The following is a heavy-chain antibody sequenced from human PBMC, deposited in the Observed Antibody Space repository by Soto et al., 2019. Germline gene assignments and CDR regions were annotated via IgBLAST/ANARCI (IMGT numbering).Heavy chain of an antibody. Sequence: QVQLVQSGTEVKKPGASVKVSCKASGYSFISFGISWVRQAPGQGLEWMGWISPYNGNTDYAQKFQHRVTMTTDTSTNTAYMELRTLRSDDTAMYYCVKDTLCTLGIGRCAFDIWGQGTMVTVSS. CDR1: GYSFISFG. CDR2: ISPYNGNT. CDR3: VKDTLCTLGIGRCAFDI. D-gene: IGHD6-13*01. V-gene: IGHV1-18*01. J-gene: IGHJ3*02.